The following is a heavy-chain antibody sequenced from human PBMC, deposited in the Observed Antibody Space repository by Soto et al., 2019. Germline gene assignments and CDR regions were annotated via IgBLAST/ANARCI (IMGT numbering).Heavy chain of an antibody. CDR1: GYTFTSYG. V-gene: IGHV1-18*01. CDR3: ATPRSYTYAFYY. J-gene: IGHJ4*01. CDR2: ISAYNGNT. Sequence: QVQLVQSGAEVKKPGASVKVSCKASGYTFTSYGISWVRQAPGQGLEWMGWISAYNGNTNYAQKLPSRVTMTTDTSTSTAYIQLMSLTSYDSAVYYSATPRSYTYAFYYLGHATLFTLSS. D-gene: IGHD5-18*01.